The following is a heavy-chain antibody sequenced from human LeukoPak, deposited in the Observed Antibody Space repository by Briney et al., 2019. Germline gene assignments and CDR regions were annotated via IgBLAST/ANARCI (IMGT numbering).Heavy chain of an antibody. CDR3: ARPIRSRDNNWFDP. Sequence: SETLSLTCSVSGGSFSSTSYYWGWIRQPPGKGLEWIANIYHTGSTYYIPSLKSRVIISVDTSANQFSLKLNSVTAADTAVYYCARPIRSRDNNWFDPWGQGILVTVSS. V-gene: IGHV4-39*01. D-gene: IGHD3-10*01. J-gene: IGHJ5*02. CDR1: GGSFSSTSYY. CDR2: IYHTGST.